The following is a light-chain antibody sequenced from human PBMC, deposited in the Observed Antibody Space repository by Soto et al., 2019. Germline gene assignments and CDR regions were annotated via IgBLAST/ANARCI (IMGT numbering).Light chain of an antibody. CDR2: EVS. J-gene: IGLJ2*01. Sequence: QSVLTQPPSASGSPGQSVTISCTGTISDIGTYYYVSWHQQHPGKAPKLIIYEVSERPSGVPDRFSGSKSGNTASLTVSGLQAEDEAHYYCSSYAGTKTLVFGGGTKLTVL. V-gene: IGLV2-8*01. CDR3: SSYAGTKTLV. CDR1: ISDIGTYYY.